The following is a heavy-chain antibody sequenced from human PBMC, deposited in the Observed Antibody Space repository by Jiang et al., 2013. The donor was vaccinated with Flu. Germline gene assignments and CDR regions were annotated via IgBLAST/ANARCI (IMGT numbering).Heavy chain of an antibody. CDR1: GGSISSSSYY. J-gene: IGHJ4*02. Sequence: SGSGLVKPSETLSLTCTVSGGSISSSSYYWGWIRQPPGKGLEWIGSIYYSGSTYYNPSLKSRVTISVDTSKNQFSLKLSSVTAADTAVYYCAREATGYYDSIDYWGQGTLVTVSS. V-gene: IGHV4-39*02. CDR3: AREATGYYDSIDY. CDR2: IYYSGST. D-gene: IGHD3-22*01.